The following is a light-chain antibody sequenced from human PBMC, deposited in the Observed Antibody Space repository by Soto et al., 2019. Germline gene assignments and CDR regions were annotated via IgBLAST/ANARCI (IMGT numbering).Light chain of an antibody. CDR1: ASNIGSFV. CDR3: AAWDASLNGRNWV. Sequence: QSVLTQSPSASGTPGQRVTISCSGSASNIGSFVVTWYRQFPGSAPKLLIYSNNQRPSGVPDRFSGSKSGTSASLAISGLQSEDEADYYCAAWDASLNGRNWVFGGGTKLTVL. V-gene: IGLV1-44*01. CDR2: SNN. J-gene: IGLJ3*02.